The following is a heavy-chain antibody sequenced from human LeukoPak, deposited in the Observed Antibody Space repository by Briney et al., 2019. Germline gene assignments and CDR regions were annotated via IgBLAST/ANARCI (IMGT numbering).Heavy chain of an antibody. Sequence: ASVKVSCKASGYKFIDDYMHWVRQAPGQGLEFMGWINPDSGFTNYAQKFKGWVTMTRDTSISTAYLEVRSLTSDDTAVYYCAPTAEAYTSWWRVWGQGTLVTVSS. CDR2: INPDSGFT. J-gene: IGHJ4*02. D-gene: IGHD3-16*01. CDR1: GYKFIDDY. V-gene: IGHV1-2*04. CDR3: APTAEAYTSWWRV.